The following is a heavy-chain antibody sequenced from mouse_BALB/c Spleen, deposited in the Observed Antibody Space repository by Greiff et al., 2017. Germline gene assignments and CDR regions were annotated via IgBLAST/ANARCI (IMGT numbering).Heavy chain of an antibody. CDR1: GYTFTSYW. CDR3: ARSPDSAWFAY. J-gene: IGHJ3*01. V-gene: IGHV1-69*02. CDR2: IDPSDSYT. Sequence: QVQLQQPGAELVKPGASVKLSCKASGYTFTSYWMHWVKQRPGQGLEWIGEIDPSDSYTNYNQKSKGKATLTVDKSSSTAYMQLSSLTSEDSAVYYCARSPDSAWFAYWGQGTLVTVSA.